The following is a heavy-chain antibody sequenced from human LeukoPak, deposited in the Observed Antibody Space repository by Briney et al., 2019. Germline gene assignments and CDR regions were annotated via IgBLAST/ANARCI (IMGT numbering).Heavy chain of an antibody. J-gene: IGHJ4*02. CDR2: IYNSGST. CDR3: ARGRAVAGQELFDY. D-gene: IGHD6-19*01. V-gene: IGHV4-4*07. Sequence: PSEPQTLPCTVSGDSISIYHWIWPRQSAGKGLEWIGRIYNSGSTNYNPSLRIRVTMSLDTSNNQFSLNLSSVTAADTAVYYCARGRAVAGQELFDYWGQGTLVTVSS. CDR1: GDSISIYH.